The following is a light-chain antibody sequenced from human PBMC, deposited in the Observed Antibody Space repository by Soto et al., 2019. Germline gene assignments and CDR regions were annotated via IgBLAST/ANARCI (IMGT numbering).Light chain of an antibody. CDR3: QHYKHCPPPWT. J-gene: IGKJ1*01. Sequence: EIVMTQSPATLSVSPGERATLSCKSSQSVSTNLAWYQQKPGQSPRVLIYGASTRATGIPARFSGSGSGTEFTLIISSLQSEDFGVYYCQHYKHCPPPWTFGQGTKVESK. V-gene: IGKV3-15*01. CDR2: GAS. CDR1: QSVSTN.